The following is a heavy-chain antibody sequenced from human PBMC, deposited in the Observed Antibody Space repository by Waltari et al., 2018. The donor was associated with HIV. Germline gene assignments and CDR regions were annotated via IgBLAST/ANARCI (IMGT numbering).Heavy chain of an antibody. CDR1: GYTFTGSY. D-gene: IGHD3-10*01. J-gene: IGHJ5*02. CDR2: INPNSGGT. Sequence: QVQLVQSGAEVKKPGASVKVSCKASGYTFTGSYTHWVRQAPGQGLAWMGWINPNSGGTNYAQKFQGRVTMTRDTSISTAYMELSRLRSDDTAVYYCARSYYGSGNWFDPWGQGTLVTVSS. CDR3: ARSYYGSGNWFDP. V-gene: IGHV1-2*02.